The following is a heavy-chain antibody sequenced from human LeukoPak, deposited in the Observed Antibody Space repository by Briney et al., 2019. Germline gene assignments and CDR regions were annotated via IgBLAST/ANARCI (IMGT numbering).Heavy chain of an antibody. Sequence: GGSLRLSCAASGFTFSSYNMNWVRRAPGKGLEWVSSITSSSTYIYYADSVKGRFTISRDNAKNSLYLQMDSLRVEDTAVYYCARDPYSGSYGDYYYYYMDVWGKGTTVTISS. J-gene: IGHJ6*03. CDR1: GFTFSSYN. V-gene: IGHV3-21*01. D-gene: IGHD1-26*01. CDR3: ARDPYSGSYGDYYYYYMDV. CDR2: ITSSSTYI.